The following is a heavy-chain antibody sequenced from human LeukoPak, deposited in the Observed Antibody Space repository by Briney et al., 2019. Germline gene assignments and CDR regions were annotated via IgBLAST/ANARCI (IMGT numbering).Heavy chain of an antibody. V-gene: IGHV3-23*01. J-gene: IGHJ4*02. CDR3: VKGSSGGRPHYFHY. Sequence: GGSLRLSCAASGFTFSTYAMSWVRQAPGKGLEWVSAITGGGDDIYYADSVKGRFTISRDNSKNTLSLQMNSLRVEDAAVYFCVKGSSGGRPHYFHYWGQGTLVTVSS. CDR1: GFTFSTYA. CDR2: ITGGGDDI. D-gene: IGHD3-16*01.